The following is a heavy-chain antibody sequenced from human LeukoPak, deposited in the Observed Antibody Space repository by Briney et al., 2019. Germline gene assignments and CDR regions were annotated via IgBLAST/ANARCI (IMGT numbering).Heavy chain of an antibody. Sequence: PGGSLRLSCATSGFTLSAYSMHWVRQAPGKGLEWVGIIWSDGSHQYYPDSVKGRFTISRDNFKNILYLQMNSLRAEDTAVYSCARDVDTSNHMSIFDPWGQGTLVTVSS. J-gene: IGHJ5*02. D-gene: IGHD3-3*02. V-gene: IGHV3-33*01. CDR3: ARDVDTSNHMSIFDP. CDR1: GFTLSAYS. CDR2: IWSDGSHQ.